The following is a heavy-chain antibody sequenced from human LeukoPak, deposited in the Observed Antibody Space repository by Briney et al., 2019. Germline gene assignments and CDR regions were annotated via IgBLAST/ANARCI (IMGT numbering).Heavy chain of an antibody. CDR1: GGSISNTNW. CDR3: AREGGPYRPLDY. V-gene: IGHV4-4*02. J-gene: IGHJ4*02. Sequence: SETLSLTCEVSGGSISNTNWWTWVLQPPRKGLEWSGEDNHQGSTNYNQSLQSRVAISVDKSANHVSLKLSTVTAADTAVYYCAREGGPYRPLDYSGQGTLVTVAS. CDR2: DNHQGST.